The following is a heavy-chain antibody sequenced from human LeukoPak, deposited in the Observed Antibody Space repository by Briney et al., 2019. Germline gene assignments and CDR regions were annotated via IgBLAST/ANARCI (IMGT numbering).Heavy chain of an antibody. D-gene: IGHD2-15*01. J-gene: IGHJ4*02. CDR1: GGSIGSGGYY. CDR2: IYYSGST. CDR3: ARDRGYCSGGSCYSPGYFDY. V-gene: IGHV4-31*03. Sequence: PSETLSLTCTVSGGSIGSGGYYWSWIRQHPGKGLEWIGYIYYSGSTYYNPSLKSRVTISVDTSKNQFSLKLSSVTAADTAVYYCARDRGYCSGGSCYSPGYFDYWGQGTLVTVSS.